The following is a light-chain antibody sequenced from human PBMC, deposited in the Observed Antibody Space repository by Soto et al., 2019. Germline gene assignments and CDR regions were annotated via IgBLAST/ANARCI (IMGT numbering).Light chain of an antibody. CDR2: DAS. CDR3: EQYNSLWT. J-gene: IGKJ1*01. CDR1: QSISSW. Sequence: DIQMTQSPSTLSASVGDRVTITCRASQSISSWLAWYQQKPGKAPTLLIYDASSLESGVPSSFSGSGSGTEFTLTISSLQPDVFATYYCEQYNSLWTFGQGTKVEIK. V-gene: IGKV1-5*01.